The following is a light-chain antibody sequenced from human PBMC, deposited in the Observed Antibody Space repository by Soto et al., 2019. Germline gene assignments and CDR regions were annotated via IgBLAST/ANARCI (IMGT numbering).Light chain of an antibody. J-gene: IGKJ2*01. CDR2: DAS. Sequence: EVVMTQSPATLSVSPGERATLCCRASQSVSSNLAWYQLKTGQAPKLLIYDASTRAAATPARFSGSGSGTEFTLTISSLQSEDFAIDFCQQYNNWPPYTFGQGTKLEIK. CDR1: QSVSSN. V-gene: IGKV3-15*01. CDR3: QQYNNWPPYT.